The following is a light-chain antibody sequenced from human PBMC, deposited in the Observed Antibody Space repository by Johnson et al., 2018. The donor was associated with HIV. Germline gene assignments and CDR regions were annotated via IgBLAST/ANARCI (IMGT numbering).Light chain of an antibody. CDR3: GTWDSSLSAYV. CDR2: DNN. V-gene: IGLV1-51*01. CDR1: SSHIGNNY. J-gene: IGLJ1*01. Sequence: SVLTQPPSVSAAPGQKVTISCSGSSSHIGNNYVSWYQQLPGTAPKLLIYDNNKRPSGIPDRFSGSKSGTSATLGITGLQTGDEADYYCGTWDSSLSAYVFGTWTKVTVL.